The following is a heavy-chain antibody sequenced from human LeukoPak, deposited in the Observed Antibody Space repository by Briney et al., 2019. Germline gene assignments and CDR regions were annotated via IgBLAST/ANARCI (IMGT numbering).Heavy chain of an antibody. CDR3: ARDLRITMIVAQKSAFDI. Sequence: GASVKVSCKASGYTFTSYYMHWVRQAPGQGLEWMGIINPSGGSTSYAQKFQGRVTMTTDTSTSTAYMELRSLRSDDTAVYYCARDLRITMIVAQKSAFDIWGQGTMVTVSS. CDR2: INPSGGST. CDR1: GYTFTSYY. V-gene: IGHV1-46*01. J-gene: IGHJ3*02. D-gene: IGHD3-22*01.